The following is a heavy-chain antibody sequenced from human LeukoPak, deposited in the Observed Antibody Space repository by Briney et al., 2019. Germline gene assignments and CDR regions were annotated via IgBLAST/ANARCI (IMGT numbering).Heavy chain of an antibody. V-gene: IGHV3-48*01. CDR3: ARAYYYDSSGYYVLYYYYYYGMDV. CDR1: GFPFSNYN. D-gene: IGHD3-22*01. J-gene: IGHJ6*02. CDR2: ITSSSTI. Sequence: GGSLRLSCAASGFPFSNYNMNWVRQAPGKGLEWVSHITSSSTIYYADSVKGRFTISRDNSKNTLYLQMNSLRAEDTAVYYCARAYYYDSSGYYVLYYYYYYGMDVWGQGTTVTVSS.